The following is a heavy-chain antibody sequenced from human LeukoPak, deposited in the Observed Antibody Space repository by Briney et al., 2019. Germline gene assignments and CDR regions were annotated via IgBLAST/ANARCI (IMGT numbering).Heavy chain of an antibody. CDR2: MNPNSGNT. Sequence: ASVKVSCTASGYTFTSYDMNWVRQATGQGPEWLGWMNPNSGNTGYAQQFQGRVTMTGNTSITTAYMELSSLRSEDTAVYYCARGPRGDYLWGSYRYPFENWGQGTLVTVPS. CDR1: GYTFTSYD. CDR3: ARGPRGDYLWGSYRYPFEN. V-gene: IGHV1-8*01. D-gene: IGHD3-16*02. J-gene: IGHJ4*02.